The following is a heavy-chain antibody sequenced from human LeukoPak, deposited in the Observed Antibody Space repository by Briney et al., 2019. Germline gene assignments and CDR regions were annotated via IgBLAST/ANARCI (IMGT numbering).Heavy chain of an antibody. D-gene: IGHD3-22*01. CDR3: ARASYSYDINGWVPFDY. J-gene: IGHJ4*02. CDR2: IYSSGNT. CDR1: GASISSSNYY. V-gene: IGHV4-39*07. Sequence: PSETLSLTCAVSGASISSSNYYWGWVRQSPGKGLEWIGNIYSSGNTYYNSSLKSRVTISGDTSKNQFSLRLSSVTAADTAVYYCARASYSYDINGWVPFDYWGQGTLVTVSS.